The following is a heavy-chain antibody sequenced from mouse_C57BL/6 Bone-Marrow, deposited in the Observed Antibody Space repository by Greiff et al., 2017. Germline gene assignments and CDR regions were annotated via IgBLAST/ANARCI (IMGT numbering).Heavy chain of an antibody. J-gene: IGHJ3*01. CDR1: GYTFTSYW. Sequence: QVQLQQPGAELVRPGTSVKLSCKASGYTFTSYWMHWVKQRPGQGLEWIGVIDPSDSYTNYNQQFKGKATLTVDTSSSTAYMQLSSLTSEDSAVYYCARYGGFAYWGQGTLVTVSA. D-gene: IGHD1-1*01. CDR3: ARYGGFAY. V-gene: IGHV1-59*01. CDR2: IDPSDSYT.